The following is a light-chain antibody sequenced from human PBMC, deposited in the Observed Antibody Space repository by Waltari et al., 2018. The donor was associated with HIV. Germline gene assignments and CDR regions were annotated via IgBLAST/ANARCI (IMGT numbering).Light chain of an antibody. CDR1: QGIRND. V-gene: IGKV1-6*01. CDR2: VAS. CDR3: LQDFNYPWT. J-gene: IGKJ1*01. Sequence: AIQMTQSPSSLSASIGDRVTITCRASQGIRNDLGWYQQKPGKAPKLLIYVASSLQSGVPSRFSGSGSGTDFTLTISSLQPEDFATYYCLQDFNYPWTFGQGTKVEI.